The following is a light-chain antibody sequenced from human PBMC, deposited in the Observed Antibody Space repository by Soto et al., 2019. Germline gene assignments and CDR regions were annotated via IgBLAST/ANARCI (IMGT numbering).Light chain of an antibody. J-gene: IGLJ2*01. V-gene: IGLV2-14*01. Sequence: QSALTQPASVSGSPGQSITISCTGTSSDVGGYNYVSWYQQHPGEAPRLIIYDVSNRPSGVSNRFSGSKSGNTASLTISGLQAEDEADYYCSSFTISSTQVFGGGTKVTVL. CDR3: SSFTISSTQV. CDR2: DVS. CDR1: SSDVGGYNY.